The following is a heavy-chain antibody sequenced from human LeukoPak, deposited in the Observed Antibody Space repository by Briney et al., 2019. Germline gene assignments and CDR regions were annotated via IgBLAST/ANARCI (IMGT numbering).Heavy chain of an antibody. D-gene: IGHD3-3*01. V-gene: IGHV3-48*01. CDR2: ISSSSSTI. CDR3: AREQYYDFWSGYYTPVV. CDR1: GFTFSSHS. J-gene: IGHJ4*02. Sequence: GGSLRLSCAASGFTFSSHSMNWVRQAPGKGLEWVSYISSSSSTIYYADSVKGRFTISRDNAKNSLYLQMNSLRAEDTAVYYCAREQYYDFWSGYYTPVVWGQGTLVTVSS.